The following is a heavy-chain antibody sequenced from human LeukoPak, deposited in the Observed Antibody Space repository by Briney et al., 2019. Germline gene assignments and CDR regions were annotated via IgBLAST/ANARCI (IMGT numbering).Heavy chain of an antibody. Sequence: GGSLRLSCAASGFTFSSYSMNWVRQAPGKGLEWVSSISSSSSYIYYADSVKGRFTISRDNAKNSLYLQVNSLRAEDTAVYYCARIVGYYDSSGYYTTNWFDPWGQGTLVTVSS. CDR2: ISSSSSYI. D-gene: IGHD3-22*01. V-gene: IGHV3-21*01. CDR1: GFTFSSYS. J-gene: IGHJ5*02. CDR3: ARIVGYYDSSGYYTTNWFDP.